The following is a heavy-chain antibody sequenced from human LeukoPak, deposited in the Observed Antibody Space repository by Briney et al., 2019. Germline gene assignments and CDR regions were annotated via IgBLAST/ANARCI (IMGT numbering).Heavy chain of an antibody. CDR2: IYYSGST. V-gene: IGHV4-61*01. Sequence: SETLSLTCTVSGGSISSGSYYWSWIRQTPGKGLEWIGYIYYSGSTNYNPSLKSRVTISIDTSENQFSLKLSSVTAADTAVYYCAGDFWSGYYSSAGVGAFDIWGQGTMVTVSS. CDR3: AGDFWSGYYSSAGVGAFDI. CDR1: GGSISSGSYY. D-gene: IGHD3-3*01. J-gene: IGHJ3*02.